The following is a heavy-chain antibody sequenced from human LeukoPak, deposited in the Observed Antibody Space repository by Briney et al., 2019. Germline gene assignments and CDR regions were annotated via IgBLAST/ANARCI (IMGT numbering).Heavy chain of an antibody. D-gene: IGHD3-22*01. Sequence: SETLSLTCTVSGGSINSGTYYWGWIRHPPGKGREWIGNIYYRGSTYYNPSRKSRVTISVDTPKNQFSLQLSYVTAADTAVYYCARDQGTIILGYFDYWGQGTLVTVSS. J-gene: IGHJ4*02. CDR2: IYYRGST. CDR3: ARDQGTIILGYFDY. V-gene: IGHV4-39*07. CDR1: GGSINSGTYY.